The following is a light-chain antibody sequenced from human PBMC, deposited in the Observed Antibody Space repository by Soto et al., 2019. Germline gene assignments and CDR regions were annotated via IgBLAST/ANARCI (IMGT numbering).Light chain of an antibody. J-gene: IGKJ3*01. Sequence: DIQMTQSPSSLSAYLGDRVTITCRASQGISNYLAWYQQKPGRLPKLLLFGASTLQSGVPARFSGSGSGTLFTLTINGLLPEDVATYYCQKYDRAPFTFGRGTKVDF. CDR1: QGISNY. CDR2: GAS. CDR3: QKYDRAPFT. V-gene: IGKV1-27*01.